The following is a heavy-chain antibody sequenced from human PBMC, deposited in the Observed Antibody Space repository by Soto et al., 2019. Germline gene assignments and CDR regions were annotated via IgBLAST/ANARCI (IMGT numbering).Heavy chain of an antibody. J-gene: IGHJ2*01. V-gene: IGHV1-69*01. Sequence: QVQLVQSGAEVKKPGSSVKVSCKASGGTFSSYAISWVRQAPGQGLEWMGGIIPTFGTANYAQKFQGRVTITADESTSTAYMELSSLRSEDTAVYYCAREYFAYCGGDCYSRYFDLWGRGTLVTVSS. CDR1: GGTFSSYA. CDR3: AREYFAYCGGDCYSRYFDL. D-gene: IGHD2-21*02. CDR2: IIPTFGTA.